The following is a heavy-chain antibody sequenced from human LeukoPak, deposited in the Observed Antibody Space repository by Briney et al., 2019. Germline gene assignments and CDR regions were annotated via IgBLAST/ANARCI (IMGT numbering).Heavy chain of an antibody. Sequence: GGSLRLSCAASGFTFSSYDMHWVRQATGKGLEWVSVIGTAGDTYYPGSVRGRFTISRENAKNSLYLQMNSLRAGDTAVYYCARVDSTTVTKWYFDLWGRGTLVTVSS. CDR2: IGTAGDT. CDR1: GFTFSSYD. V-gene: IGHV3-13*01. D-gene: IGHD4-17*01. J-gene: IGHJ2*01. CDR3: ARVDSTTVTKWYFDL.